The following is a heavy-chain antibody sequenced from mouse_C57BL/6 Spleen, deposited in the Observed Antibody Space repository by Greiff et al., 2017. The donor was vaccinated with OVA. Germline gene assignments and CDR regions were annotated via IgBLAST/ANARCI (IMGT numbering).Heavy chain of an antibody. D-gene: IGHD2-4*01. CDR2: ISDGGSYT. CDR1: GFTFSSYA. V-gene: IGHV5-4*03. Sequence: EVMLVESGGGLVKPGGSLKLSCAASGFTFSSYAMSWVRQTPEKRLEWVATISDGGSYTYYPDNVKGRFTISRDNAKSNLYLQMSHLKSEDTAMYYCARADYPYAMDYWGQGTSVTVSS. CDR3: ARADYPYAMDY. J-gene: IGHJ4*01.